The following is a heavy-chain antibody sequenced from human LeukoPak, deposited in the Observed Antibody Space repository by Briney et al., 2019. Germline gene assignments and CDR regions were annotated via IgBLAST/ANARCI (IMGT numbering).Heavy chain of an antibody. D-gene: IGHD6-19*01. Sequence: SETLSLTCAVSGGSISSSNWWSRVRQPPGKGLEWIGEIYHSGSTNYNPSLKSRVTLSVDKSKNQFSLKLSSVTAADTAVYYCARDQWRSVSSGWYNWFDPWGQGTLVTVSS. CDR2: IYHSGST. CDR1: GGSISSSNW. V-gene: IGHV4-4*02. CDR3: ARDQWRSVSSGWYNWFDP. J-gene: IGHJ5*02.